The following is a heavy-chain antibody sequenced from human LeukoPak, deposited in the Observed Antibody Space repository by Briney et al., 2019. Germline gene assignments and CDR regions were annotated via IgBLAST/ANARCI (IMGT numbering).Heavy chain of an antibody. CDR1: GGSLSGYY. V-gene: IGHV4-34*01. Sequence: SETLSLTCAVSGGSLSGYYWTWIRQPPGKGLEWIGEINQSGSTNCDPSLKSRVSMSIDTSKSQFSLNLRSVTAADTAVYYCARYVPVRTGTTRASFDYWGQGTLVTVSS. CDR3: ARYVPVRTGTTRASFDY. J-gene: IGHJ4*02. D-gene: IGHD1-1*01. CDR2: INQSGST.